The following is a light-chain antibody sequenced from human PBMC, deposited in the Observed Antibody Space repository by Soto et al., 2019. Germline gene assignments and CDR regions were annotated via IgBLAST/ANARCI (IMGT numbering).Light chain of an antibody. Sequence: DIHMTQSRSSLSASIGGIVTITCRASQGIRNDLGWYQQRPGKAPKRLIYLASSLQSGVPSRFSGSGSGTEFTLTIGSLRPEDFATYYCQHRHSYPITFGQGTRL. CDR1: QGIRND. CDR2: LAS. CDR3: QHRHSYPIT. V-gene: IGKV1-17*01. J-gene: IGKJ5*01.